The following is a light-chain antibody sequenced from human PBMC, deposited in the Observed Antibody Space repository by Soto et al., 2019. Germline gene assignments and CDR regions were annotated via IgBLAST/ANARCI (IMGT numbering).Light chain of an antibody. Sequence: QSALTQPPSASGSPGQSVAISCTGTSSDVGGYNYVSWYQQHPGKAPKLMIYEVNKRPSGVPDRFSGSKSGNTASLTVSGLPAEDEADYYCSSYAGSSNVFGTGTKV. CDR3: SSYAGSSNV. J-gene: IGLJ1*01. V-gene: IGLV2-8*01. CDR1: SSDVGGYNY. CDR2: EVN.